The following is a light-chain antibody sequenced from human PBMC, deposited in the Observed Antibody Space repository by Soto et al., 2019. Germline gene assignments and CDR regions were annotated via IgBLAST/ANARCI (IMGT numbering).Light chain of an antibody. CDR1: QSVSSSY. CDR2: GAS. CDR3: QQYHSSPYT. Sequence: EIVLTQSPGTLSLSPGERATLSCRASQSVSSSYLAWYQQKPGQAPRLLIYGASKRATGTPDRVSGSGSGTDFTLTINRLEPEDFAVYYCQQYHSSPYTFGQGTRLEIK. V-gene: IGKV3-20*01. J-gene: IGKJ5*01.